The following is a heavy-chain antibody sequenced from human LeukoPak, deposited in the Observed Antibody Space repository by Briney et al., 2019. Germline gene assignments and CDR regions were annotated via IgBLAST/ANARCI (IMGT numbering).Heavy chain of an antibody. J-gene: IGHJ4*02. CDR3: ARDQPNPPYYYDSSGSTPHFDY. V-gene: IGHV1-18*01. CDR2: ISAYNGNT. CDR1: GYTFTSYG. D-gene: IGHD3-22*01. Sequence: ASVKVSCKASGYTFTSYGISWVRQAPGQGLEWMRWISAYNGNTNYAQKLQGRVTMTTDTSTSTAYMELRSLRSDDTAVYYCARDQPNPPYYYDSSGSTPHFDYWGQGNPGHRLL.